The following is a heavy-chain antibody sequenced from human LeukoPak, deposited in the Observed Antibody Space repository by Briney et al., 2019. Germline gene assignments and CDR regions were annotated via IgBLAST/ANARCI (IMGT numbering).Heavy chain of an antibody. CDR1: GFTFSDYY. Sequence: PGGSLRLSCAASGFTFSDYYMSWIRQAPGKGLEWVSSISSSSSYIYYADSVKGRFTISRDNAKNSLYLQMNSLRAEDTAVYYCARDLRITGTTWFDPWGQGTLVTVSS. V-gene: IGHV3-11*06. J-gene: IGHJ5*02. D-gene: IGHD1-7*01. CDR3: ARDLRITGTTWFDP. CDR2: ISSSSSYI.